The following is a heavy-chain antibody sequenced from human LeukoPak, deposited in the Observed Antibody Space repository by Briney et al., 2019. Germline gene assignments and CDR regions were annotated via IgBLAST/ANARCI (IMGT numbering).Heavy chain of an antibody. D-gene: IGHD3-10*01. Sequence: GGSLRLSCAVSGFIFSNYAMNWVRQAPGKGLEWVSAISGSGGSTYYACSVKGRFTISRDNSKTTLYLQMTSLRAEDAAVYYCARTDLMVRGVTYFDYWGQGTLVTVSS. CDR2: ISGSGGST. V-gene: IGHV3-23*01. CDR3: ARTDLMVRGVTYFDY. CDR1: GFIFSNYA. J-gene: IGHJ4*02.